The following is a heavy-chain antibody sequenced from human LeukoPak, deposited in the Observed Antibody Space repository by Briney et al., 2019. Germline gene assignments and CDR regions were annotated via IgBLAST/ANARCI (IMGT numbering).Heavy chain of an antibody. Sequence: ASVKVSCKASGYTFTSYYMHWVRQAPGQGLEWMGIINPSGGSTSYAQKFQGRVTMTRDTSTGTVYMELSSLRSEDTAVYYCARDLFSITMVRGVIDYWGQGTLVTVSS. V-gene: IGHV1-46*01. CDR1: GYTFTSYY. CDR3: ARDLFSITMVRGVIDY. D-gene: IGHD3-10*01. J-gene: IGHJ4*02. CDR2: INPSGGST.